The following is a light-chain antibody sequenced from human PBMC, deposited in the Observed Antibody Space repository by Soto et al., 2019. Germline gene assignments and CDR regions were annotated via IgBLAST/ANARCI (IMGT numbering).Light chain of an antibody. J-gene: IGLJ2*01. V-gene: IGLV2-14*01. CDR3: SSYTNNRTVV. Sequence: QSVLTQPASVSGSPGQSITIFCTGTSSDVGGYNYVSWYQQHPGKAPKLMIYDVSNRPSGVSNRFSGSKSGNTASLTISGLQAEDEADYYCSSYTNNRTVVFGGGTKVTVL. CDR2: DVS. CDR1: SSDVGGYNY.